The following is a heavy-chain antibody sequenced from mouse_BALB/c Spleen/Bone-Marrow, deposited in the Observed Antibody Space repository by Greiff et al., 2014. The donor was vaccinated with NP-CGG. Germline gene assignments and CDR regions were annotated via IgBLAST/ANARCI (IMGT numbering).Heavy chain of an antibody. CDR2: ILPGSGST. CDR3: AREDGNHVGFAY. D-gene: IGHD2-1*01. V-gene: IGHV1-9*01. J-gene: IGHJ3*01. Sequence: QLQQSGAELMKPGASVKISCKATGYTFSSYWIEWVKQRPGHGLEWIGEILPGSGSTNYNEKFKGKATFTADTSSNTAYMQLSSLTSEDSAVYYCAREDGNHVGFAYWGQGTLVTVSA. CDR1: GYTFSSYW.